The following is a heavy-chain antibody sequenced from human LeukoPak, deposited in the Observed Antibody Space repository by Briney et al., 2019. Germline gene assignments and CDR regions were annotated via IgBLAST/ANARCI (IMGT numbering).Heavy chain of an antibody. CDR3: ASGSTIYDILTGYYSSWFDP. CDR1: GGTLSSYA. V-gene: IGHV1-69*06. Sequence: GASVKVSCKASGGTLSSYAISWVRQAPGQGLEWMGGIIPIFATANYAQKFQGRVTITADKSTSTAYMELSSLRSEDTAVYYCASGSTIYDILTGYYSSWFDPWGQGTLVTVSS. CDR2: IIPIFATA. J-gene: IGHJ5*02. D-gene: IGHD3-9*01.